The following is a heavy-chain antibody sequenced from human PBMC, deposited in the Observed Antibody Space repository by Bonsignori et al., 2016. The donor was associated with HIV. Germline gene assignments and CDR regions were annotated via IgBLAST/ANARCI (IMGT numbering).Heavy chain of an antibody. CDR3: ARGRMTTVTPSGT. D-gene: IGHD4-17*01. CDR2: IRSDGSNK. J-gene: IGHJ4*02. CDR1: GFTFSSYG. V-gene: IGHV3-30*02. Sequence: QVQLVESGGGVVQPGGSLRLSCAASGFTFSSYGMHWVRQAPGKGLEWVAFIRSDGSNKFYADSMKGRFTISRDNSGNLFLEMNSLRTDDTAVYYCARGRMTTVTPSGTWGQGTLVT.